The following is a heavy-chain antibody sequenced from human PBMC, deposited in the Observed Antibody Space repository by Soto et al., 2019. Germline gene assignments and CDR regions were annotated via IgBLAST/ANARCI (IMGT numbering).Heavy chain of an antibody. Sequence: GESLKISCKGSGYSFTTYWIGWVRQMPGKGLEWMGIIYPGDSDTRYSPSFQGQVTISADKSISTAYLQWSSLKASDTAMYYCARRKYCSSTSCNHFDYWGQGTLVTVSS. J-gene: IGHJ4*02. CDR2: IYPGDSDT. CDR3: ARRKYCSSTSCNHFDY. V-gene: IGHV5-51*01. D-gene: IGHD2-2*01. CDR1: GYSFTTYW.